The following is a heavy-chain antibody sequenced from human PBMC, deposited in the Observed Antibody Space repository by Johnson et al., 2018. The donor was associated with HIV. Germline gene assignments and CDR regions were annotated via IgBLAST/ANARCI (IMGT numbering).Heavy chain of an antibody. J-gene: IGHJ3*02. V-gene: IGHV3-30-3*01. D-gene: IGHD1-1*01. CDR3: ARDVAGIYDAFDI. Sequence: QVQLVESGGGVVQPGRSLRLSCAASGFTFSSYAMHWVRQAPGKGLEWVAIISYDGINKYYADSVKGRFTISRDNSKNTLYLQMNSLRVEDTAMYYCARDVAGIYDAFDIWGQGTMVTVSS. CDR2: ISYDGINK. CDR1: GFTFSSYA.